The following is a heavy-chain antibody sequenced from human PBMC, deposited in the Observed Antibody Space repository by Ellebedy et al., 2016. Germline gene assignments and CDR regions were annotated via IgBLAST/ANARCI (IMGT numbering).Heavy chain of an antibody. J-gene: IGHJ4*02. D-gene: IGHD2-15*01. CDR1: GLTFSTYW. CDR2: IRHDGNEK. Sequence: GESLKISXSASGLTFSTYWMSWVRQAPGTGLEWVANIRHDGNEKHYVESVKGRFTISRDNAKNSLYLQMSSLRVEDTGIYYCVRDGPQWSLPFDFWGVGTLVTVSS. V-gene: IGHV3-7*01. CDR3: VRDGPQWSLPFDF.